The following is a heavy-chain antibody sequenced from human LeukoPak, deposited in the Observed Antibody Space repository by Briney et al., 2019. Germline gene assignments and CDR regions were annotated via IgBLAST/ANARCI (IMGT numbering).Heavy chain of an antibody. J-gene: IGHJ4*02. CDR1: GRSISSYY. V-gene: IGHV4-59*01. D-gene: IGHD5-24*01. Sequence: PSETLSLTCTVSGRSISSYYWNWIRQPPGKGLEWIGFIYYNGSTNYNPSLKSRVTISVDTSKNRFSLKLDSVTAADTAVYYCARVFRRDGYFDYWGQGTLVTVSS. CDR3: ARVFRRDGYFDY. CDR2: IYYNGST.